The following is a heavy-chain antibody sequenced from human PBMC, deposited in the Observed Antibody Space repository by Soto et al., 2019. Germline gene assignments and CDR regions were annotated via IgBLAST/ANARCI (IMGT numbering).Heavy chain of an antibody. CDR3: TRDRGGLGH. CDR1: VASVSSDSAA. CDR2: TYYRSKWYY. D-gene: IGHD3-10*01. V-gene: IGHV6-1*01. Sequence: SQTLSLTYPIYVASVSSDSAAWNWIRQSSSRGLEWLGRTYYRSKWYYDYALSVKSRITINPDTSRNQFSLQLSSVTPEDTAVYYCTRDRGGLGHWGQGTLVTVSS. J-gene: IGHJ4*02.